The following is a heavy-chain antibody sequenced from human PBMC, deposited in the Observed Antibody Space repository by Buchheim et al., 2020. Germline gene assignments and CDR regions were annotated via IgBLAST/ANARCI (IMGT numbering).Heavy chain of an antibody. J-gene: IGHJ4*02. Sequence: QVQLVESGGGVVQPGRSLRLSCAASGFSFNSYGMHWVRQAPGKGLEWVAVIWYDGSNKYYADSVKGRFTISRDNSKNTLYLQMNSLRAEDTAVYYCARDSGYGSGPYYFDYWGQGTL. V-gene: IGHV3-33*08. CDR3: ARDSGYGSGPYYFDY. D-gene: IGHD3-10*01. CDR2: IWYDGSNK. CDR1: GFSFNSYG.